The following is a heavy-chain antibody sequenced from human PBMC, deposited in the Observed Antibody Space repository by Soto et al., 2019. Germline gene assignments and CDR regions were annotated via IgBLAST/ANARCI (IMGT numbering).Heavy chain of an antibody. D-gene: IGHD6-6*01. Sequence: QAELVQSGAEVKKPGSSVRVSCKASGGAFNNYGFTWVRQASGQGLEWMGQIIPLFSTTHYAQKFQGRVSITADGSTSTVHMELSSLTAEDTAVYYCARDGNLSSSYGDFDYWGQGTLVIVSS. J-gene: IGHJ4*02. V-gene: IGHV1-69*01. CDR1: GGAFNNYG. CDR2: IIPLFSTT. CDR3: ARDGNLSSSYGDFDY.